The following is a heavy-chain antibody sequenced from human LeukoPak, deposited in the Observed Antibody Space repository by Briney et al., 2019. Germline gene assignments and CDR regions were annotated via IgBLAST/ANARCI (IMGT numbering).Heavy chain of an antibody. Sequence: PGGSLRLSCAASGFTFSNYAMTWVRQAPGKGLEWVAVISYDGSNKYYADSVKGRFTISRDNSKNTLYLQMNSLRAEDTAVYYCAKGEYYYDSSGYYRPGIYYFDYWGQGTLVTVSS. D-gene: IGHD3-22*01. CDR2: ISYDGSNK. V-gene: IGHV3-30*18. CDR3: AKGEYYYDSSGYYRPGIYYFDY. J-gene: IGHJ4*02. CDR1: GFTFSNYA.